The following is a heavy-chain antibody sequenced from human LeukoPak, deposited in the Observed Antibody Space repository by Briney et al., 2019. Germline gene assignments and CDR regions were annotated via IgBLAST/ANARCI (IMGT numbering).Heavy chain of an antibody. CDR3: ARAGSHRNSGYDY. V-gene: IGHV4-39*01. Sequence: SETLSLTCTVSGGSISSSSYYWGWIRQPPGKGLEWIGSIYYSGSTYYNPSLKSRVTISVDTSKNQFSLKLSSVTAADTAVYYCARAGSHRNSGYDYWGQGTLVTVSS. D-gene: IGHD5-12*01. CDR1: GGSISSSSYY. J-gene: IGHJ4*02. CDR2: IYYSGST.